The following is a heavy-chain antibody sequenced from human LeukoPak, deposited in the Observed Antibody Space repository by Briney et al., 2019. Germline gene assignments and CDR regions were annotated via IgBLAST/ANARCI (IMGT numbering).Heavy chain of an antibody. CDR1: GFAVSSNH. CDR3: ASITIFGVAIDAFDI. D-gene: IGHD3-3*01. Sequence: GGSLRLSCAASGFAVSSNHMNWVRQAPGKGLEWVSVIFNGGSTYYADSVKGRFTISRDNAKNSLYLQMNSLRAEDTAVYYCASITIFGVAIDAFDIWGQGTMVTVSS. V-gene: IGHV3-53*01. J-gene: IGHJ3*02. CDR2: IFNGGST.